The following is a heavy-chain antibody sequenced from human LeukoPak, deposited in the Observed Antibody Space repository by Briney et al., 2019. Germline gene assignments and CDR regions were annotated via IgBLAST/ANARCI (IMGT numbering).Heavy chain of an antibody. J-gene: IGHJ4*02. Sequence: GGSLRLSCAASGFTFSSYGMHWVRQAPGKGLEWVAVISYDGSNKYYADSVKGRFTISRDNSKNTLYLQMNSLRAEDTAVYYCAKDSPPYYDSSGSIRSTIDYWGQGTLVTVSS. CDR1: GFTFSSYG. CDR3: AKDSPPYYDSSGSIRSTIDY. V-gene: IGHV3-30*18. CDR2: ISYDGSNK. D-gene: IGHD3-22*01.